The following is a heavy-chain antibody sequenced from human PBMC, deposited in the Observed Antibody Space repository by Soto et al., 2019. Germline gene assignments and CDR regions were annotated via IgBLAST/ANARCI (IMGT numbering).Heavy chain of an antibody. J-gene: IGHJ5*02. CDR3: ARDGIRSGEFDT. CDR1: GFTFNSFE. D-gene: IGHD1-26*01. Sequence: EVQLVESVGGLVQPGGSLRLSCAASGFTFNSFEMNWVRQSPGKGLEWVSYISGSGSKIYYADSVKGRFTISRDNAKNSLFLQMNSLRAEDTAVYYCARDGIRSGEFDTWGQGTLVTVSS. CDR2: ISGSGSKI. V-gene: IGHV3-48*03.